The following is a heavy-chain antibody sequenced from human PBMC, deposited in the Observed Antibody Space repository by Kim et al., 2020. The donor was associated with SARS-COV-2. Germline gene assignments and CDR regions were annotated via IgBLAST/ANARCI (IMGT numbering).Heavy chain of an antibody. Sequence: GGSLRLSCAASGFTFSRYSMNWVRQAPGKGLEWVSSISSSSSYIYYADSVKGRFTISRDNAKNSLYLQMNSLRAEDTAVYYCASSQDGAFDIWGQGTMVTVSP. CDR2: ISSSSSYI. V-gene: IGHV3-21*01. CDR3: ASSQDGAFDI. CDR1: GFTFSRYS. J-gene: IGHJ3*02.